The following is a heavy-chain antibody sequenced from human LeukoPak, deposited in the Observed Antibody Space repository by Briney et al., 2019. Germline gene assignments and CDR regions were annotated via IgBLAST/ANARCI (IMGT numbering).Heavy chain of an antibody. J-gene: IGHJ4*02. V-gene: IGHV3-7*01. CDR1: GFTFSSYW. D-gene: IGHD1-1*01. Sequence: GGSLRLSCAASGFTFSSYWMSWVRQAPGKGLERVANIKQDGSEKYYVDSVKGRFTISRDNAKNSLYLQMNSLRAEDTAVYYCASVENEWNRKYYFDYWGQGTLVTVSS. CDR2: IKQDGSEK. CDR3: ASVENEWNRKYYFDY.